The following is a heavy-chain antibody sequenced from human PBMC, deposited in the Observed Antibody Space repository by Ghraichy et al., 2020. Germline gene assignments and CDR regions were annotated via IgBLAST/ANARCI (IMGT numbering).Heavy chain of an antibody. CDR3: ARGRPFWGSVQTYWYFDL. J-gene: IGHJ2*01. D-gene: IGHD7-27*01. CDR1: GGSISGHY. CDR2: ISHTGGT. Sequence: SETLSLTCALSGGSISGHYWRWIRQPPGKGLEWIGEISHTGGTNYNPSLKSRVTMSVNTSKNQFSLSLNSVTAADTAVFYCARGRPFWGSVQTYWYFDLWGRGTLVTVSS. V-gene: IGHV4-34*01.